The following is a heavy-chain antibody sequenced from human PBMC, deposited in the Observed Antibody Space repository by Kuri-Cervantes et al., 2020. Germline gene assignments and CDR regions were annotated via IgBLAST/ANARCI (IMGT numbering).Heavy chain of an antibody. J-gene: IGHJ6*02. D-gene: IGHD6-13*01. CDR3: ARGIYSSSWREVTIYGMDV. CDR2: IHYSGST. CDR1: GGSISSYY. V-gene: IGHV4-30-4*01. Sequence: SCTVSGGSISSYYWSWIRQPPGKGLEWIGYIHYSGSTYYNPSLKGRVTISVDTSKNQFSLKLSSVTAADTAVYYCARGIYSSSWREVTIYGMDVWGQGTTVTVSS.